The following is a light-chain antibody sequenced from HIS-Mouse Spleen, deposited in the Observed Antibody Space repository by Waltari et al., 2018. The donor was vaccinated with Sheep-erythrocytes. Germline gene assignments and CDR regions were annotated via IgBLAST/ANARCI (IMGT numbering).Light chain of an antibody. Sequence: QSALTQPRSVSGSPGQSVTISCTGTSSDVGGYNYVSWYQQHPGNAPNLMIYDVSKPPSGFPVRFSGSKSGNTTSLTISRVEAGDEADYYCQVWDSSSDHPVVFGGGTKLTVL. J-gene: IGLJ2*01. CDR1: SSDVGGYNY. V-gene: IGLV2-11*01. CDR3: QVWDSSSDHPVV. CDR2: DVS.